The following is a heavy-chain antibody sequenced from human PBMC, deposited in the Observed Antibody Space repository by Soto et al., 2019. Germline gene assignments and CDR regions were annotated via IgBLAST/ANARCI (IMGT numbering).Heavy chain of an antibody. D-gene: IGHD3-22*01. Sequence: LSLTCTVSGGSISSYYWSWIRQPPGKGLEWIGYIYYSGSTNYNPSLKSRVTISVDTSKNQFSLKLSSVTAADTAVYYCARATYYYDSSGRSYYFDYWGQGTLVTVSS. J-gene: IGHJ4*02. CDR1: GGSISSYY. CDR2: IYYSGST. CDR3: ARATYYYDSSGRSYYFDY. V-gene: IGHV4-59*01.